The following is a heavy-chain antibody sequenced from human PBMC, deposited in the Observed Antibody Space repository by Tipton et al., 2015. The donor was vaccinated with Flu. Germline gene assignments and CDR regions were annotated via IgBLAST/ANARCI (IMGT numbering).Heavy chain of an antibody. CDR2: INHSGST. V-gene: IGHV4-34*01. J-gene: IGHJ5*02. D-gene: IGHD4-17*01. CDR3: ARLYGDYALGA. CDR1: GGSFSGYY. Sequence: TLSLTCAVYGGSFSGYYWSWIRQPPGKGLEWIGEINHSGSTNYNPSLKSRVTISVDTPKNQFSLKLSSVTAADTAVYYCARLYGDYALGAWGQGTLVTVSS.